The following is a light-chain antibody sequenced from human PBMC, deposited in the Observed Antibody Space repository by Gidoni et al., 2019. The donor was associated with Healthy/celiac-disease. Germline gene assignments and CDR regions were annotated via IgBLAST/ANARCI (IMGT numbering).Light chain of an antibody. Sequence: EIVLTQSPATLSLSPGERATLSCRASQSVSSCLAWYQQKPGQAPRLLIYDASNRATGIPARFSGSGSGTDFTLTISSLEPEEFAVYYCQQRSNWPYTFGQGTKLEIK. CDR3: QQRSNWPYT. V-gene: IGKV3-11*01. J-gene: IGKJ2*01. CDR2: DAS. CDR1: QSVSSC.